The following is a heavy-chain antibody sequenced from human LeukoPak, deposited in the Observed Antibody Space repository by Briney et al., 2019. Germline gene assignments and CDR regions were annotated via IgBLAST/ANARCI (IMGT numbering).Heavy chain of an antibody. CDR1: GFTFSSYG. CDR3: AKRYGSGSSLTNWFDP. D-gene: IGHD3-10*01. Sequence: PGGSLRVSCAASGFTFSSYGMHWVRQAPGKGLEWVAFIRYDGSNKYYADSVKGRFTISRDNSKNTLYLQMNSLRAEDTAVYYCAKRYGSGSSLTNWFDPWGQGTLVTVSS. J-gene: IGHJ5*02. CDR2: IRYDGSNK. V-gene: IGHV3-30*02.